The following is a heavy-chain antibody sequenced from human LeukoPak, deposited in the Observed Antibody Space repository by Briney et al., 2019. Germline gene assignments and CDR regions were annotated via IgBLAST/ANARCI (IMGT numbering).Heavy chain of an antibody. J-gene: IGHJ6*03. Sequence: GGSLRLACAASGFTVSSNYMSWVRQAPGKGLEWVSVIYSGGSTYYADSVKGRFTISRDNSKNTLYLQMNSLRVEDTAVYYCARDTWAYYMDVWGKGTTVTISS. CDR1: GFTVSSNY. CDR2: IYSGGST. D-gene: IGHD2/OR15-2a*01. V-gene: IGHV3-53*01. CDR3: ARDTWAYYMDV.